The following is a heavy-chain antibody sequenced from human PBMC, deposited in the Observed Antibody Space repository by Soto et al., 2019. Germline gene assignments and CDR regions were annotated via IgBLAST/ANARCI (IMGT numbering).Heavy chain of an antibody. Sequence: QVQLVQSGAEVKKPGSSVKVSCKASEGTFRRYAISCVRQAPGQRLEWMGGIIPIFGTANYAQKFQGRVTINADASTSTAYMELNSLSSADTAVYYCARASYNWYYGWFDPWGQGTLVTVSS. V-gene: IGHV1-69*01. CDR3: ARASYNWYYGWFDP. CDR1: EGTFRRYA. CDR2: IIPIFGTA. J-gene: IGHJ5*02. D-gene: IGHD1-7*01.